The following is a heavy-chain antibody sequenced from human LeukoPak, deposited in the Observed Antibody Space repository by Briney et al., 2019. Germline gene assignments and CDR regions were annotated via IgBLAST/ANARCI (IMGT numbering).Heavy chain of an antibody. CDR3: ARGPPYSSGWHWGHPFDY. V-gene: IGHV4-61*02. Sequence: PSEALPLTCNVCGGSISSGSYYWSWIRQPAGKGLEWIGRIYTSGSTNYNPSLKSRVTISVDKSKNQFSLKLSSVTAADTAVYYCARGPPYSSGWHWGHPFDYWGQGTLVTVSS. D-gene: IGHD6-19*01. CDR1: GGSISSGSYY. CDR2: IYTSGST. J-gene: IGHJ4*02.